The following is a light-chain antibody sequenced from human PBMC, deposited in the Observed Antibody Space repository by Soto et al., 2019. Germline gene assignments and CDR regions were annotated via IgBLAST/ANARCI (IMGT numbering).Light chain of an antibody. CDR1: SSDIGYYNY. CDR3: SSNKIGSTYV. CDR2: QVT. J-gene: IGLJ1*01. Sequence: QSALSQPASVSGSPGNSITTSCTGTSSDIGYYNYVSWFQQHPGKAPKLIISQVTNRPSGISTRFSGSKSGNTASLTISGLQAEDEAISYCSSNKIGSTYVFGTGTKVTVL. V-gene: IGLV2-14*01.